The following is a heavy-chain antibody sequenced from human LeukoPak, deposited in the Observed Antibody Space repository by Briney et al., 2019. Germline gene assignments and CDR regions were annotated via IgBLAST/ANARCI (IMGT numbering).Heavy chain of an antibody. D-gene: IGHD3-10*01. CDR2: ISYDGSNK. J-gene: IGHJ5*02. V-gene: IGHV3-30-3*01. Sequence: GGSLRLSCAASGFTFSSYAMHRVRQAPGKGLEWVAVISYDGSNKYYADSVKGRFTISRDNSKNTLYLQMNSLRAEDTAVYYCARAGLGFGELSNNWFDPWGQGTLVTVSS. CDR1: GFTFSSYA. CDR3: ARAGLGFGELSNNWFDP.